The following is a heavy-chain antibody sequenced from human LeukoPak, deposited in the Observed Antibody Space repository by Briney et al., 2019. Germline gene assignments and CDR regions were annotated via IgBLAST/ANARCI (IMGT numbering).Heavy chain of an antibody. V-gene: IGHV3-7*01. Sequence: GGSLRLSCAASGFSFTNYWMSRVRQAPGKGLEWVANMKEDGSNQYSVDSVKGRLTISRDTAKNSLHLQMNSLRAEDTAVYYCARETGDSSWHFDLWGRGTLVTVSS. J-gene: IGHJ2*01. CDR3: ARETGDSSWHFDL. D-gene: IGHD3-16*01. CDR1: GFSFTNYW. CDR2: MKEDGSNQ.